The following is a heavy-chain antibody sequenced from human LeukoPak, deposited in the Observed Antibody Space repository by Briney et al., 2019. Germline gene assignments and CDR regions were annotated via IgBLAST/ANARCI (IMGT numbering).Heavy chain of an antibody. D-gene: IGHD1-7*01. CDR2: IIPIFGTA. Sequence: ASVKVSCKASGGTFSSYAISWVRQAPGQGLEWMGGIIPIFGTANYAQKFQGRVTITADESTSTAYMELSSLRSEDTAVYYCARVRYWNYLLGAIWQHAFDIWGQGTMVTVSS. CDR1: GGTFSSYA. J-gene: IGHJ3*02. V-gene: IGHV1-69*13. CDR3: ARVRYWNYLLGAIWQHAFDI.